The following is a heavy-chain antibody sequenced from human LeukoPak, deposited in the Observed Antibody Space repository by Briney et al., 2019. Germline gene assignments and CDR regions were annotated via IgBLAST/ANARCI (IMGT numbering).Heavy chain of an antibody. Sequence: SVKVSCKASGYTFTGYYMHWVRRAPGQGLEWMGGIIPIFGTANYAQKFQGRVTITADESTSTAYMELSSLRSEDTAVYYCASGGGIGYSYYMDVWGKGTTVTISS. D-gene: IGHD2-15*01. J-gene: IGHJ6*03. CDR3: ASGGGIGYSYYMDV. V-gene: IGHV1-69*13. CDR2: IIPIFGTA. CDR1: GYTFTGYY.